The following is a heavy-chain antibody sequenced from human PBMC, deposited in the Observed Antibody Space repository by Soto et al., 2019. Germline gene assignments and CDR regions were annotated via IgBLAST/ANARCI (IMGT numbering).Heavy chain of an antibody. Sequence: SETLSLTCTVSGGSISSSSYYWGWIRQPPGKGLEWIGSIYYSGSTYYNPSLKSRVTISVDTSKNQFSLKLSSVTAADTAVYYCARLLCDYGSGGYYYYYGMDVWGQGTTVTVSS. CDR2: IYYSGST. J-gene: IGHJ6*02. CDR1: GGSISSSSYY. D-gene: IGHD3-10*01. V-gene: IGHV4-39*01. CDR3: ARLLCDYGSGGYYYYYGMDV.